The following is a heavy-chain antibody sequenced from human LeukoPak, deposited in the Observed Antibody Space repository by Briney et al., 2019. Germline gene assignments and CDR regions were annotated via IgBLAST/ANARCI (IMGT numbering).Heavy chain of an antibody. D-gene: IGHD5-12*01. CDR2: ISAYNGNT. J-gene: IGHJ4*02. V-gene: IGHV1-18*01. CDR1: GYTFISYD. Sequence: GASVKVSCKASGYTFISYDISWVRQAPGQGLEWMGWISAYNGNTNYAQKLQGRVTMTTDTSTSTAYMELRSLRSDDTAVYYCAVGYSGYDYVPTFDYWGQGTLVTVSS. CDR3: AVGYSGYDYVPTFDY.